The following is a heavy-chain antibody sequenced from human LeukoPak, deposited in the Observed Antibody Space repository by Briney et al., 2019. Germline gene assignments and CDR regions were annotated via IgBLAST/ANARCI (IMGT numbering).Heavy chain of an antibody. CDR2: IYYSGST. CDR1: GGSISSSSYY. J-gene: IGHJ5*02. Sequence: PSETLSLTGTISGGSISSSSYYWGWIRQPPGKGLEWIGSIYYSGSTYYNPSLKSRVTISVDTSKNQFSLKLSSVTAADTAVYYCARSVTTVTGWFDPWGQGTLVTVSS. D-gene: IGHD4-17*01. V-gene: IGHV4-39*07. CDR3: ARSVTTVTGWFDP.